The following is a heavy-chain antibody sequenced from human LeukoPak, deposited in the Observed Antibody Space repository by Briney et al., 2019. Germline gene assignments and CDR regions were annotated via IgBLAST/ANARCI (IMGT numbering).Heavy chain of an antibody. CDR1: GFTFSSYA. CDR3: SKTIAAADPTDY. J-gene: IGHJ4*02. V-gene: IGHV3-30*18. D-gene: IGHD6-25*01. Sequence: GGSLRLSCAASGFTFSSYAMHWVRQAPGKGLEWLAVMSSDGGDIYYADSVKGRFTISRDNSKNTLYLQMNSLRAEDTAVYYCSKTIAAADPTDYWGQGTLVTVSS. CDR2: MSSDGGDI.